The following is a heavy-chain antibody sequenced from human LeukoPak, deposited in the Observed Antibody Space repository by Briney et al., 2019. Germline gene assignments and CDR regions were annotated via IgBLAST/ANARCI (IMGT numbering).Heavy chain of an antibody. CDR3: ARDNSVGETAWWFDP. V-gene: IGHV1-69*05. Sequence: SVKVSCKASGGTFSSYAISWVRQAPGQGLEWMGGIIPIFGTANYAQKFQGRLTMTRDMFTSTDYMELTSLTSDDTAVYYCARDNSVGETAWWFDPWGQGTLVTVSS. D-gene: IGHD1-26*01. CDR1: GGTFSSYA. J-gene: IGHJ5*02. CDR2: IIPIFGTA.